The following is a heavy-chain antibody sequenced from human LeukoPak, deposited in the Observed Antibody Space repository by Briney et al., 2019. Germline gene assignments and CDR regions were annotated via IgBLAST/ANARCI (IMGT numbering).Heavy chain of an antibody. V-gene: IGHV4-30-2*01. CDR3: ARERYWYFDL. J-gene: IGHJ2*01. Sequence: SETLSLTCAVSGGSISSGGYSWSWIRQPPGKGLEWIGYIYHSGSTYYNPSLKGRVTISVDRSKNQFSLKLSSVTAADTAVYYCARERYWYFDLWGRGTLVTVSS. CDR2: IYHSGST. CDR1: GGSISSGGYS.